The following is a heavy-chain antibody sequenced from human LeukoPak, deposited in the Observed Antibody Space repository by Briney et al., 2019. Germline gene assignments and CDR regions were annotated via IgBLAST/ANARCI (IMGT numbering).Heavy chain of an antibody. CDR1: GYTFASYD. J-gene: IGHJ4*02. D-gene: IGHD6-19*01. V-gene: IGHV1-18*01. Sequence: GASVKVSCKASGYTFASYDISWVRQAPGQGLECMGWISAYNGNTNYAQKFQGRVTMTTDTTTSTAYMGLRSLRSDDTAVYYCARVPGYSSGWYPIDYWGQGTLVTVSS. CDR2: ISAYNGNT. CDR3: ARVPGYSSGWYPIDY.